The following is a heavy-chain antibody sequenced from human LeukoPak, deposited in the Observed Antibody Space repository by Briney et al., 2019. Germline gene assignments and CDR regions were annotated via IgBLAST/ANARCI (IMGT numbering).Heavy chain of an antibody. J-gene: IGHJ4*02. D-gene: IGHD3-22*01. CDR1: GFTFSSYA. V-gene: IGHV3-23*01. Sequence: GGSLRLSCAASGFTFSSYAMSWVRQTPGKGLEWVSAITGSGGSTFYADSVKGRFTISRDNSKNTLYLQMNSLRADDTAVYYCAKYYYDTSGESLLDYWGQGTLVTVSS. CDR2: ITGSGGST. CDR3: AKYYYDTSGESLLDY.